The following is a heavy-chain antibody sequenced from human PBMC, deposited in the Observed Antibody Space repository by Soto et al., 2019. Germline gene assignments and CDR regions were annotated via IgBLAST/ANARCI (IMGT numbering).Heavy chain of an antibody. Sequence: EVQLLESGGGLVQPGGSLRLSCAASGFIFSTYAMNWVRQAPGKGLEWVSSISSSGSSTYYADFVKGRFTISRDISKNTLYLQMSSLRAEDTAVYYCAIGAHQWELLCYWGQGTLVTVSS. J-gene: IGHJ4*02. CDR3: AIGAHQWELLCY. CDR1: GFIFSTYA. D-gene: IGHD1-26*01. CDR2: ISSSGSST. V-gene: IGHV3-23*01.